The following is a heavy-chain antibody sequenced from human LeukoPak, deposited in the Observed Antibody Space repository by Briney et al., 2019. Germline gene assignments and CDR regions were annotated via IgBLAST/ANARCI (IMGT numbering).Heavy chain of an antibody. CDR3: ARGRPLLWFGLNWFDP. CDR1: GYTFTSYD. CDR2: MNPNSGNT. V-gene: IGHV1-8*01. D-gene: IGHD3-10*01. J-gene: IGHJ5*02. Sequence: ASVKVSCKASGYTFTSYDINWVRQATGQGLEWMGWMNPNSGNTGYAQKFQGRVTMTRNTSISTAYMELSSLRSEDTAVYYCARGRPLLWFGLNWFDPWGQGTLVTVSS.